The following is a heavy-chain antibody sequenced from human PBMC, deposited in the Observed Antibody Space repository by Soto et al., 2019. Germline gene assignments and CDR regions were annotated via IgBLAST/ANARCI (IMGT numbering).Heavy chain of an antibody. Sequence: GSLRLSCAASGFTFSSYAMSWVRQAPGKGLEWVSAISGSGGSTYYADSVKGRFTISRDNSKNTLYLQMNSLRAEDTAVYYCAKDRVYDFWSAPLRWFDPWGQGTLVTVSS. CDR3: AKDRVYDFWSAPLRWFDP. CDR1: GFTFSSYA. J-gene: IGHJ5*02. D-gene: IGHD3-3*01. CDR2: ISGSGGST. V-gene: IGHV3-23*01.